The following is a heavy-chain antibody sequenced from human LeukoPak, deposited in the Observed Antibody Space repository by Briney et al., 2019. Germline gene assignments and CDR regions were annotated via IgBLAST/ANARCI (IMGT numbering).Heavy chain of an antibody. J-gene: IGHJ4*02. CDR2: ISSSSSYI. V-gene: IGHV3-21*01. Sequence: GGSLRLSCAASGFTFSGYSMNWVRQAPGKGLEWVSSISSSSSYIYYTDSVKGRFTISRDNAKNSLYLQMNSLRAEDTAVYYCARDLSVGSKPDLGFDYWGQGTLVTVSS. CDR1: GFTFSGYS. CDR3: ARDLSVGSKPDLGFDY. D-gene: IGHD1-26*01.